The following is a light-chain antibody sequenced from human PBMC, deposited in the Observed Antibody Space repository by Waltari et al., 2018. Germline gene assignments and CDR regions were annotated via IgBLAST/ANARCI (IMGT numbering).Light chain of an antibody. CDR3: QTGGHGTWV. CDR2: VNSDGSH. CDR1: SGHSSNV. V-gene: IGLV4-69*02. Sequence: QLALTQSPSASASLGASVKLTCTLNSGHSSNVVAWLQQQPEKGPRDLMKVNSDGSHSKGDDLPDRFSGCGSGAERSLTISSLQSEDEADYYCQTGGHGTWVFGGATKLTVL. J-gene: IGLJ3*02.